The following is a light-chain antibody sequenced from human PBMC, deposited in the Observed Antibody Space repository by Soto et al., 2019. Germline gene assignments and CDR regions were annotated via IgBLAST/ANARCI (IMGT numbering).Light chain of an antibody. Sequence: DIQMTQSPSSLSASVGDRVTIPCRASQSISSWLAWYQQKPGKAPKLLIYDASSLESGVPSRFSGSGSGTEFTLTISSLQPDDFATYYCQHYKMYSPWTFGQGTKVDIK. CDR2: DAS. V-gene: IGKV1-5*01. CDR3: QHYKMYSPWT. J-gene: IGKJ1*01. CDR1: QSISSW.